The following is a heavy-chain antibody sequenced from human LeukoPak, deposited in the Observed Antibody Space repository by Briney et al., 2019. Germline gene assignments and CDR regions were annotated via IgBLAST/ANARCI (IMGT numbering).Heavy chain of an antibody. Sequence: PGGSLRLSCAASGFTFSSYSMNWVRQAPGKGLEWVSSISSSSSYIYYADSVKGRFTISRDNAKNSLYLQMNSLRAEDTAVYYCAREGDIVVVVAAPDYWGQGTLVTASS. CDR2: ISSSSSYI. D-gene: IGHD2-15*01. CDR3: AREGDIVVVVAAPDY. V-gene: IGHV3-21*01. J-gene: IGHJ4*02. CDR1: GFTFSSYS.